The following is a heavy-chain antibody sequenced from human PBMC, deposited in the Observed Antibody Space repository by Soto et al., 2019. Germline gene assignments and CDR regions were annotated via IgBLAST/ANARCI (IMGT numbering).Heavy chain of an antibody. V-gene: IGHV3-33*01. CDR3: SRGVFSSSRSAEAISY. CDR2: IRYDGYNT. Sequence: QVHLVESGGGAVQPGRSLRLSCAASGFSFSDYGMHWVRRAPGKGLEWVAVIRYDGYNTYYAKSVKGRFTISRDNSKTTVKLQWISLRDEDTALYSSSRGVFSSSRSAEAISYWGQGTLVSVS. J-gene: IGHJ4*02. CDR1: GFSFSDYG. D-gene: IGHD2-8*02.